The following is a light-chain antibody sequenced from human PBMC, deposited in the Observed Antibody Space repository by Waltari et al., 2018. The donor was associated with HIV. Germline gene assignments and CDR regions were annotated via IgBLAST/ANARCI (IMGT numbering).Light chain of an antibody. V-gene: IGKV1-39*01. J-gene: IGKJ3*01. CDR2: AAS. CDR1: QTINIY. Sequence: DIQMTQSPSSLSASLGDSVTITCRARQTINIYLNWYRQQPGKAPDLLIYAASSLQSGVPSRFSGTGSGTDFTLTINGLQGEDFATYYCQQSYSGLTFGPGTKVDV. CDR3: QQSYSGLT.